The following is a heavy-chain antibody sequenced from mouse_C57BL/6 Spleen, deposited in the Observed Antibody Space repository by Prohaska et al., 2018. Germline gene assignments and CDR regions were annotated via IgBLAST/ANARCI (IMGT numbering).Heavy chain of an antibody. V-gene: IGHV1-5*01. Sequence: EVQLQQSGTVLARPGASVKMSCKTSGYTFTSYWMHWVKQRPGQGMERIGAIYPGDSETSYNQKFKGKAKLTAVTAASTAYMELSSLTNEDSAVYYCTRGPIDYGSSYLDYWGQGTTLTVSS. D-gene: IGHD1-1*01. CDR3: TRGPIDYGSSYLDY. J-gene: IGHJ2*01. CDR2: IYPGDSET. CDR1: GYTFTSYW.